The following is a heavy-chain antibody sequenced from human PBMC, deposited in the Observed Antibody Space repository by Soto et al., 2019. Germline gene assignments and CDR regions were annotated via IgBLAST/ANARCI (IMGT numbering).Heavy chain of an antibody. CDR1: GGTFSSYA. D-gene: IGHD2-2*01. CDR2: IIPIFGTA. CDR3: ATSRYCSSTSCYAAPYYYYGMDV. Sequence: SVKVSCKASGGTFSSYAISWVRQAPGQGLEWMGGIIPIFGTANYAQKFQGRVTITADESTSTAYMELSSLRSEDTAVYYCATSRYCSSTSCYAAPYYYYGMDVWGQGTTVTVSS. V-gene: IGHV1-69*13. J-gene: IGHJ6*02.